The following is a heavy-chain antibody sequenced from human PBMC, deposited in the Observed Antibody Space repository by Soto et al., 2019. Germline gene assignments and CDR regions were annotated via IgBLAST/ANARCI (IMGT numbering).Heavy chain of an antibody. CDR3: ARAYGSGVGAVNF. J-gene: IGHJ3*01. D-gene: IGHD2-2*03. Sequence: QVQLVESGGGLVKPGGSPRLSCAASGFTFSDYYMSWIRQAPGKGLEWISYISGSGDIIYYADSMKGRFTISRDNAKNSLFLEMNSLRADDTATYYCARAYGSGVGAVNFWGQGTVVTVSS. CDR2: ISGSGDII. CDR1: GFTFSDYY. V-gene: IGHV3-11*01.